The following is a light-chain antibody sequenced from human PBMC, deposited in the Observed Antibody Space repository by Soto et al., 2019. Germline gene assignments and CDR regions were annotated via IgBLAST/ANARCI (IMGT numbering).Light chain of an antibody. CDR3: ASFTYSSTYV. J-gene: IGLJ1*01. V-gene: IGLV2-14*03. Sequence: QSALTQPASASGSPGQSISISCTGTSSDIGYYNYVSWDQQRPGNVPTLIIYEVTKRPSGVSDRFSGSKSGNTASLTISGLQTGDEAVYYCASFTYSSTYVFGPGTKLTVL. CDR1: SSDIGYYNY. CDR2: EVT.